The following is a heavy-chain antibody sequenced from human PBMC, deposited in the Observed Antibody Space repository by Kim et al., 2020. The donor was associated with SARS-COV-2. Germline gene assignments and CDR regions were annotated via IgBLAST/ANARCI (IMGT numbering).Heavy chain of an antibody. CDR3: ARALPFAFDI. V-gene: IGHV4-59*01. CDR2: IYYSGST. Sequence: SETLSLTCTVSGGSISSYYWSWIRQPPGKGLEWIGYIYYSGSTNYNPSLKSRVTISVDTSKNQFSLKLSSVTAADTAVYYCARALPFAFDIWGQGTMVTVSS. J-gene: IGHJ3*02. CDR1: GGSISSYY.